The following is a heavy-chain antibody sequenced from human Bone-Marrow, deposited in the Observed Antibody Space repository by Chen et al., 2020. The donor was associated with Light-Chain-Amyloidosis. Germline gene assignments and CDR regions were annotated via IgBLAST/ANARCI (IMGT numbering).Heavy chain of an antibody. CDR2: ISGSGGST. CDR1: GFTFSSYA. V-gene: IGHV3-23*01. Sequence: EVQMLESGGGLVQPGGYLRLSCAASGFTFSSYAMRWVRQAPGQGLEWVSAISGSGGSTYYADSVKGRFTISRDNSKNTLYLQMNSLRAEDTAVYYCAKVFLDKYMTTVTKGSYYFDYWGQGTLVTVSS. J-gene: IGHJ4*02. CDR3: AKVFLDKYMTTVTKGSYYFDY. D-gene: IGHD4-17*01.